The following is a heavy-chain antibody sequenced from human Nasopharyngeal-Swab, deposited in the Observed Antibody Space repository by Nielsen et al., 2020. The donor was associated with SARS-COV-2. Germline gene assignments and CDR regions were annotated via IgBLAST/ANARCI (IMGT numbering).Heavy chain of an antibody. Sequence: GESLKLPCAASGFSFSEYYMSWIRQAPGKGLEWISDISSSGSITHYADSMKGRFTISRDNAKKSLYLQMNSLRAEDTAVYYCARGVETIHHWGQGSLVTVSS. D-gene: IGHD5-24*01. CDR2: ISSSGSIT. J-gene: IGHJ1*01. V-gene: IGHV3-11*04. CDR3: ARGVETIHH. CDR1: GFSFSEYY.